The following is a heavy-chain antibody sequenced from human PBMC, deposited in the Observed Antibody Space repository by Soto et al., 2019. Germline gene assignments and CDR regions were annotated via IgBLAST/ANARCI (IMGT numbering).Heavy chain of an antibody. CDR3: AKDRVYGLMDV. D-gene: IGHD1-20*01. Sequence: GGSLSLSCSASGFTFSIYAMSWVRQAPGKGLEWVSAISCGGTSTYYADSVKGRFTISRDNSKNTVYLQMNSLRAEDTAVYYCAKDRVYGLMDVWGQGTTVTVSS. V-gene: IGHV3-23*01. J-gene: IGHJ6*02. CDR2: ISCGGTST. CDR1: GFTFSIYA.